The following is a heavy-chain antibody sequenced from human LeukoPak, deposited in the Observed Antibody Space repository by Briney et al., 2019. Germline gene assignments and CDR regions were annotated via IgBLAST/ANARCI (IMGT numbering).Heavy chain of an antibody. CDR1: GGPIIRNSYY. D-gene: IGHD2-15*01. CDR3: VSLCSGGSCYHPYSWFDP. Sequence: SETLSLTCTASGGPIIRNSYYWGWIRQPPGKVLEWIATSYYGVNTYYNPSLKSRVTISVDTSKNQFSLHLSSVTAADTAVYFCVSLCSGGSCYHPYSWFDPWGRGTLVTVSS. J-gene: IGHJ5*02. V-gene: IGHV4-39*01. CDR2: SYYGVNT.